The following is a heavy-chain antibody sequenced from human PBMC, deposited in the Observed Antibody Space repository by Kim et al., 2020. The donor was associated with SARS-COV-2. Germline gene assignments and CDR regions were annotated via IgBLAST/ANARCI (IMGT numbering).Heavy chain of an antibody. CDR1: GGSFSGYY. CDR2: INHSGST. J-gene: IGHJ5*02. CDR3: ARGPGYDILTGYYDGSNWFDP. Sequence: SETLSLTCAVYGGSFSGYYWSWIRQPPGKGLEWIGEINHSGSTNYNPSLKSRVTISVDTSKNQFSLKLSSVTAADTAVYYCARGPGYDILTGYYDGSNWFDPWGQGTLVTVSS. V-gene: IGHV4-34*01. D-gene: IGHD3-9*01.